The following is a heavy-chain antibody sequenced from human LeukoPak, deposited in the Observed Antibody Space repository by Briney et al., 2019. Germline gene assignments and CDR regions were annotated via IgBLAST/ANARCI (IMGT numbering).Heavy chain of an antibody. CDR1: GFTFSSYA. Sequence: GGSLGLSCAASGFTFSSYAMSWVRQAPGRGLEWVSGITSSSSGTYYADSVKGRFTISRDNFKKTLYLQMNSLRAEDTAVYYCAKGLSTSYYSDFDYWGQGTLVTVSS. V-gene: IGHV3-23*01. CDR2: ITSSSSGT. J-gene: IGHJ4*02. CDR3: AKGLSTSYYSDFDY. D-gene: IGHD2-2*01.